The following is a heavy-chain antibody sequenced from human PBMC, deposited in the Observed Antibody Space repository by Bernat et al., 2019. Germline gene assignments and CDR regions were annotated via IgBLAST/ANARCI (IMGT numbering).Heavy chain of an antibody. J-gene: IGHJ6*02. CDR1: GGSISSSSYY. D-gene: IGHD1-7*01. CDR2: IYYSGST. CDR3: ARRATGTTYYYYGMDV. Sequence: QLQLQESGPGLVKPSETLSLTCTVSGGSISSSSYYWGWIRQPPGKGLEWIGSIYYSGSTYYNPSLKSRVTISVDTSKNQFSLKLSSVTAADTAVYYCARRATGTTYYYYGMDVWGHGTTVPVSS. V-gene: IGHV4-39*01.